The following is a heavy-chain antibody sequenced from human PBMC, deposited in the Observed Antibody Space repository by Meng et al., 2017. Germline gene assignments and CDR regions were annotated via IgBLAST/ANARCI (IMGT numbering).Heavy chain of an antibody. J-gene: IGHJ3*02. V-gene: IGHV3-69-1*01. D-gene: IGHD1-20*01. CDR1: GFTFSDYY. CDR2: ISSSSTI. CDR3: ASQLITGATIGLAFDI. Sequence: GESLKISCAASGFTFSDYYMNWVRQAPGKGLEWVSSISSSSTIYYADSVKGRFTISRDNAKNSLYLQMNSLRAGDTAMYYCASQLITGATIGLAFDIWGQGTMVTVSS.